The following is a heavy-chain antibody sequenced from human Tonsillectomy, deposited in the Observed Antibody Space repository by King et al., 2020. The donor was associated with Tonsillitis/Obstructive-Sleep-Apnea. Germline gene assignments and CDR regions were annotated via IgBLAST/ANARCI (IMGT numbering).Heavy chain of an antibody. Sequence: VQLVESGGGVVQPGRSLRLSCAASGFTFSSYGMHWVRQAPGKGLEWVAVIWYDGSNKYYADSVKGRFTISRDNSKNTLYLQMSSLRAEDTAVYYFARALHQYDYGDYWGQGTLVTVSS. J-gene: IGHJ4*02. V-gene: IGHV3-33*01. CDR1: GFTFSSYG. CDR3: ARALHQYDYGDY. CDR2: IWYDGSNK. D-gene: IGHD2-2*01.